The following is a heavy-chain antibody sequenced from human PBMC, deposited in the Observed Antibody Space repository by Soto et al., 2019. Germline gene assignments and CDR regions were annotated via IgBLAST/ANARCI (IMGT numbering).Heavy chain of an antibody. CDR2: TYYRSKWYN. J-gene: IGHJ6*02. D-gene: IGHD2-2*01. CDR3: ARDKNVVPAAPDYGMDV. V-gene: IGHV6-1*01. CDR1: GDSVSSNSAA. Sequence: SQTLSLTCAISGDSVSSNSAAWNLIRQSPSRGLEWLGRTYYRSKWYNDYAVSVKSRITINPDTSKNQFSLQLNSVTPEDTAAYYCARDKNVVPAAPDYGMDVWGQGTTVTVSS.